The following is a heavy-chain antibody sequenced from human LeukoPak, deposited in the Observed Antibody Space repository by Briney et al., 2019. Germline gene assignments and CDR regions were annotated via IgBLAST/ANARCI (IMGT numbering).Heavy chain of an antibody. CDR1: GFTFSSYG. CDR3: AKDGTAMALDC. D-gene: IGHD5-18*01. J-gene: IGHJ4*02. V-gene: IGHV3-30*18. Sequence: GGSLRLSCAASGFTFSSYGMHWVRQAPGKGLEWVAVISYDGSNKYYADSVKGRFTISRDNSKNTLYLQMNSLRAEDTAVYYCAKDGTAMALDCWGQGTLVTVSS. CDR2: ISYDGSNK.